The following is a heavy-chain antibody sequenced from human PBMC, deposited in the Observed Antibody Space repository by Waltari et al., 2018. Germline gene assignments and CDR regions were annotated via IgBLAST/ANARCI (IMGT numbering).Heavy chain of an antibody. CDR1: RFPLSFHR. J-gene: IGHJ4*02. V-gene: IGHV3-30-3*01. CDR3: ATLMFQGGDLDH. CDR2: ISNEGTYV. Sequence: QEQLVESGGGVVQPGRSLRLSCAASRFPLSFHRMYWVRQAPGKGLEWVSMISNEGTYVSYADSVRGRFTVSRDNSRNTLYLQMNSLRPEDSAVYYCATLMFQGGDLDHWGQGTLVTVS. D-gene: IGHD3-10*02.